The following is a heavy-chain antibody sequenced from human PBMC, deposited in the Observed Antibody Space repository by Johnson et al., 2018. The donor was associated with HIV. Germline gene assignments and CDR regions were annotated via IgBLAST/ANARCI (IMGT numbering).Heavy chain of an antibody. Sequence: VQLVESGGGVVRPGGSLRLSCAASGFTFDDYGMSWVRQAPGKGLEWVSGISGSGDRTYDADSVKGRFTIPRDNSKSTLYLQMHSLRAEDTAVYYCARPGVKDFLSGQDAFDIWGQGTMVTVSS. D-gene: IGHD3-3*01. V-gene: IGHV3-23*04. CDR1: GFTFDDYG. J-gene: IGHJ3*02. CDR3: ARPGVKDFLSGQDAFDI. CDR2: ISGSGDRT.